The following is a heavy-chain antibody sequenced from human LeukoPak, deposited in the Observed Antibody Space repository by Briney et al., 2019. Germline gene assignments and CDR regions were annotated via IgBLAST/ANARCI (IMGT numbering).Heavy chain of an antibody. CDR3: ARVTGYVIEDNFDY. J-gene: IGHJ4*02. Sequence: SETLSLTCAVYGGSFSGYYWSWIRQPPGKGLEWTGEINHSRSTNYNPSLKSRLTISVDTSKNQFSLKLRSVTAADTAVYYCARVTGYVIEDNFDYWGQGTLVTVSS. V-gene: IGHV4-34*01. CDR1: GGSFSGYY. CDR2: INHSRST. D-gene: IGHD2-15*01.